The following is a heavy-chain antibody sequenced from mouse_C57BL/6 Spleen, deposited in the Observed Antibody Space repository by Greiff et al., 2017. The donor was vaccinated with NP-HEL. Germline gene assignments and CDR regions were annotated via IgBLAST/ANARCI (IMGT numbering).Heavy chain of an antibody. J-gene: IGHJ2*01. CDR2: IYPGSGST. CDR1: GYTFTSYW. V-gene: IGHV1-55*01. Sequence: QVQLQQPGAELVKPGASVKMSCKASGYTFTSYWITWVKQRPGQGLEWIGDIYPGSGSTNYNEKFKSKATLTVDTSSSTAYMQLSSLTSEDSAVYYCVREGVTTVVAHYIDYRGQGTTLTGSS. D-gene: IGHD1-1*01. CDR3: VREGVTTVVAHYIDY.